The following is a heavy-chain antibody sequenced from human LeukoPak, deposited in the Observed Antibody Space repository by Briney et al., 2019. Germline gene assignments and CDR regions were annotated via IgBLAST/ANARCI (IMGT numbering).Heavy chain of an antibody. V-gene: IGHV3-13*01. D-gene: IGHD1-7*01. CDR1: GFTFSSYD. CDR2: IGTAGDT. J-gene: IGHJ6*03. Sequence: GGSLRLSCAASGFTFSSYDMHWVRQATGKGLEWVSAIGTAGDTYYPGSVKGRFTISRENAKNSLYLQMNSLRAEDTAVYYCARRITGTTRIGGFYYYYYYMDVWGKGTTVTVSS. CDR3: ARRITGTTRIGGFYYYYYYMDV.